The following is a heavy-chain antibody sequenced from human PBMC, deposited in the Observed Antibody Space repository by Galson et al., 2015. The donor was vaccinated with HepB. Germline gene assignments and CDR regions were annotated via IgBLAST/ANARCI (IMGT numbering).Heavy chain of an antibody. Sequence: SETLSLTCTVSGGSISSYYWSWIRQPPGKGLEWIGYIYYSGSTNYNPSLKSRVTISVDTSKNQFSLKLSSVTAADTAVYYCAREGRVATWAVTRSYYDYYMDVWGKGTTVTVSS. J-gene: IGHJ6*03. V-gene: IGHV4-59*01. D-gene: IGHD4-23*01. CDR1: GGSISSYY. CDR3: AREGRVATWAVTRSYYDYYMDV. CDR2: IYYSGST.